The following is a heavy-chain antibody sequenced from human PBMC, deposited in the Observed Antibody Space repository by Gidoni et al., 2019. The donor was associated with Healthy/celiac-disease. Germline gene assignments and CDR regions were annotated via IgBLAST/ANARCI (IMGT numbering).Heavy chain of an antibody. CDR1: GGSFCGYY. CDR2: IDHSRST. V-gene: IGHV4-34*01. D-gene: IGHD6-13*01. CDR3: ARFRSSRRFDY. J-gene: IGHJ4*02. Sequence: QVQLQQWGAGRLKPSETLPLTCAVHGGSFCGYYWSWIRQPPGKGLEWIGAIDHSRSTNYNPPLKSRVTISVDTSKNQFSLKLSSVTAADTAVYYCARFRSSRRFDYLGQGTLVTVSS.